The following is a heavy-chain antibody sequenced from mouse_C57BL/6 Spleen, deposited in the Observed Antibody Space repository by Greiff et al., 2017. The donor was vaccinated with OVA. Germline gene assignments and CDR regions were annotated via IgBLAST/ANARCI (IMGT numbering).Heavy chain of an antibody. CDR2: IYPGSGNT. CDR1: GYTFTDYY. V-gene: IGHV1-76*01. J-gene: IGHJ3*01. CDR3: ARSGFSNFWFAY. Sequence: VQGVESGAELVRPGASVKLSCKASGYTFTDYYINWVKQRPGQGLEWIARIYPGSGNTYYNEKFKGKATLTAEKSSSTAYMQLSSLTSEDSAVYFCARSGFSNFWFAYWGQGTLVTVSA. D-gene: IGHD2-5*01.